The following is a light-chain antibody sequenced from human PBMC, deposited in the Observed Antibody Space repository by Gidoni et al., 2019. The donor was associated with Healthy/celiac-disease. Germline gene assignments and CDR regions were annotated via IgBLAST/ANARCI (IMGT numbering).Light chain of an antibody. CDR1: QRVSSN. CDR3: QQYNNWPRT. V-gene: IGKV3-15*01. CDR2: GAS. Sequence: EIVMTQSPATLSVSPGARATLSCRASQRVSSNLAWYQQKPGQAPRLLIYGASTRATGIPARFRGSGSGTEFTLSISSLQSEDFAVYYCQQYNNWPRTFGQGTKVEIK. J-gene: IGKJ1*01.